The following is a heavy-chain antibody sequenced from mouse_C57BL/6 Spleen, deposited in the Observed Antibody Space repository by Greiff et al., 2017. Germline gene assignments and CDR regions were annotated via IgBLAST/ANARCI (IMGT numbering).Heavy chain of an antibody. Sequence: DVQLVESGGGLVKPGGSLKLSCAASGFTFSDYGMHWVRQAPEKGLEWVAYISSGSSTIYYADTVKGRFTISRDNAKNTLFLQMTSLRSEDTAMYYCARTYYGSSPYAMDYWGQGTSVTVSS. D-gene: IGHD1-1*01. CDR2: ISSGSSTI. J-gene: IGHJ4*01. CDR3: ARTYYGSSPYAMDY. CDR1: GFTFSDYG. V-gene: IGHV5-17*01.